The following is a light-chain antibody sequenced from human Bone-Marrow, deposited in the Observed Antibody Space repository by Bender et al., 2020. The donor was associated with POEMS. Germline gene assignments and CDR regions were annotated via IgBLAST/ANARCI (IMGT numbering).Light chain of an antibody. V-gene: IGLV2-11*01. Sequence: QSALTQPRSVSGSPGQSVTISCTGTRSDVGSYNYVSWYQHHPGKAPKIIIYDVSRRPSGVPDRFSGSKSGNTASLTISGLQADDEADYFCCSYAGSYTWVFGGGTKLTVL. CDR2: DVS. CDR3: CSYAGSYTWV. CDR1: RSDVGSYNY. J-gene: IGLJ3*02.